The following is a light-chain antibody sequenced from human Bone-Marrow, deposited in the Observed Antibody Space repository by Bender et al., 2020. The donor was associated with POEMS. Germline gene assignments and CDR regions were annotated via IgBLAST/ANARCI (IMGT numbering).Light chain of an antibody. CDR1: SSDVENYNF. Sequence: QSALTQPASVSGSPGQSITISCSGSSSDVENYNFVSWYQQHPGKAPKLVIYEVNRRPSGVSNRFSGSKSGNTASLTISGLQAEDESDFYCFSYVSTDTWVFGGGTKLTVL. CDR2: EVN. CDR3: FSYVSTDTWV. J-gene: IGLJ3*02. V-gene: IGLV2-23*02.